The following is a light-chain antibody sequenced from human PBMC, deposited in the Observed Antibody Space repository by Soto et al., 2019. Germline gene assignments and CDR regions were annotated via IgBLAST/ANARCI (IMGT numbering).Light chain of an antibody. Sequence: QSAPTQPPSASGSPGQSVTISCTGTSSDVGGYNYVSWYQQHPGKAPKVMIYEVSKRPSGVPDRFSGSKSGNTASLTVSGLQAEDEADYYCSSYAGSNSVFGGGTKLTVL. CDR1: SSDVGGYNY. J-gene: IGLJ3*02. CDR2: EVS. V-gene: IGLV2-8*01. CDR3: SSYAGSNSV.